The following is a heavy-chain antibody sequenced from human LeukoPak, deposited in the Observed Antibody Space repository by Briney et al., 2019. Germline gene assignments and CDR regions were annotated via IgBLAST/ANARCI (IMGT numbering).Heavy chain of an antibody. CDR2: ISSSGSTI. Sequence: PGGSLRLSCAASGFTFSSYAMSWVRQAPGKGLEWVSYISSSGSTIYYADSVKGRFTISRDNAKNSLYLQMNSLRAEDTAVYYCARLEMATSSFDYWGQGTLVTVSS. CDR3: ARLEMATSSFDY. CDR1: GFTFSSYA. D-gene: IGHD5-24*01. V-gene: IGHV3-48*04. J-gene: IGHJ4*02.